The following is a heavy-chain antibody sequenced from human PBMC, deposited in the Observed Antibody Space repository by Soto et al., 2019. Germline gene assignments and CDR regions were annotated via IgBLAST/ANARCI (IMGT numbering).Heavy chain of an antibody. CDR1: GLTFSDYY. D-gene: IGHD6-19*01. J-gene: IGHJ4*02. Sequence: GSSLRLSCAASGLTFSDYYMSWIRQAPGKGLEWVSYISSSGSTIYYADSVKGRFTISRDNAKNSLYLQMNSLRAEDTAVYYCARGDSSGRYHLFDYSGKGTLVTVSS. V-gene: IGHV3-11*01. CDR3: ARGDSSGRYHLFDY. CDR2: ISSSGSTI.